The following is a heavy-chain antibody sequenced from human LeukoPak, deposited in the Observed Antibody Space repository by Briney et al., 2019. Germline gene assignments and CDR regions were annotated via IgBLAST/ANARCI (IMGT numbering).Heavy chain of an antibody. Sequence: GGSLRLSCAASGFTFSSYEMNWVRQAPGKGLEWVSYISSSGSTIYYADSVKGRFTISRDNAKNSLYLQMNSLRAEDTAVYYCARGWQGFGPANFDYWGQGTLVTVSS. CDR1: GFTFSSYE. CDR3: ARGWQGFGPANFDY. V-gene: IGHV3-48*03. J-gene: IGHJ4*02. CDR2: ISSSGSTI. D-gene: IGHD3-16*01.